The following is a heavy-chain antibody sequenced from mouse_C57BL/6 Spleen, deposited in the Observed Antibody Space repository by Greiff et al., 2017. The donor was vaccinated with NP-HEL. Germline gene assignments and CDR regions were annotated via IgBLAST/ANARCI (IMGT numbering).Heavy chain of an antibody. CDR2: ISSGSSSI. D-gene: IGHD2-5*01. J-gene: IGHJ2*01. CDR3: ARSYSNFFDY. V-gene: IGHV5-17*01. CDR1: GFTFSAYG. Sequence: EVHLVESGGGLVKPGGSLKLSCAASGFTFSAYGMHWVRQAPEKGLEWVAYISSGSSSIYYADKVKGRFTISRDNAKHTLFLQMTSLRSEDTTMYYCARSYSNFFDYWGQGTTLTVSS.